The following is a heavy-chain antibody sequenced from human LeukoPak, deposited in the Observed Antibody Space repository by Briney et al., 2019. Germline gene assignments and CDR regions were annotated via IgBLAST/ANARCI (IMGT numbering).Heavy chain of an antibody. Sequence: PSETLSLTCTVSGGSISSSSYYWGWIRQPPGKGLEWIGSIYYSGSTYYNPSLKSRVTISVDTSKNQFSLKLSSVTAADTAVYYCASQMEDYSSWFDPWGQGTLVTVSS. CDR1: GGSISSSSYY. J-gene: IGHJ5*02. CDR3: ASQMEDYSSWFDP. CDR2: IYYSGST. V-gene: IGHV4-39*07. D-gene: IGHD2-21*01.